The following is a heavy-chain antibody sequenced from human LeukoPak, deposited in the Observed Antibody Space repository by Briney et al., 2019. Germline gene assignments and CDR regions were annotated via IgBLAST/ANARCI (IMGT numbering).Heavy chain of an antibody. CDR3: AKVVGNGYFDWLTFDY. D-gene: IGHD3-9*01. Sequence: GGSLRLSCAASGFTFSSYAMSWGRQAPGKGLEWVSAISGSGGSTYYADSVKGRFTISRDNSKNTLYLQMNSLRAEDTAVYYCAKVVGNGYFDWLTFDYWGQGTLVTVSS. V-gene: IGHV3-23*01. CDR2: ISGSGGST. J-gene: IGHJ4*02. CDR1: GFTFSSYA.